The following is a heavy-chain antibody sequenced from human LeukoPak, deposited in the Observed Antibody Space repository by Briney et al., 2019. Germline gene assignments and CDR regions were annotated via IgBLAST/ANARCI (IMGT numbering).Heavy chain of an antibody. CDR1: GYTFTNYA. CDR3: ARAHGVIRPPYFDY. CDR2: INPNSGGT. J-gene: IGHJ4*02. V-gene: IGHV1-2*02. D-gene: IGHD3-16*02. Sequence: ASVKVSCKASGYTFTNYAISWVRQAPGQGLEWMGWINPNSGGTNYAQKFQGRVTMTRDTSISTAYMELSRLRSDDTAVYYCARAHGVIRPPYFDYWGQGTLVTVSS.